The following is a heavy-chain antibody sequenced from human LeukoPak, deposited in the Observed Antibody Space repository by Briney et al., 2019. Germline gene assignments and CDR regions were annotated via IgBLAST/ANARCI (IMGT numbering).Heavy chain of an antibody. CDR3: ARDLGAINLYYFDY. CDR1: GYSISSGFY. Sequence: PSETLSLTCAVSGYSISSGFYWGWIRPPPGEGLGWIGSIYHSGTTYYNPPLKSRVTISVDTSKNQFSLKLSSVAAADTAVYYCARDLGAINLYYFDYWGQGTLVTVSS. J-gene: IGHJ4*02. D-gene: IGHD1-26*01. CDR2: IYHSGTT. V-gene: IGHV4-38-2*02.